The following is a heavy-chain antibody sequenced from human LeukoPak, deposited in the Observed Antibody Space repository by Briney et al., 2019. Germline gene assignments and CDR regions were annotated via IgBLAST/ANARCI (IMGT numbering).Heavy chain of an antibody. Sequence: GASVKVSCKASGYTFTSYDINWVRQATGQGLEWMGWMNPNSGNTGYAQKFQGRVTITRNTSISTAYMELSSLRSEDTAVYYCARASWYSGSKDFDYWAREPWSPSPQ. CDR3: ARASWYSGSKDFDY. CDR1: GYTFTSYD. D-gene: IGHD1-26*01. CDR2: MNPNSGNT. J-gene: IGHJ4*02. V-gene: IGHV1-8*03.